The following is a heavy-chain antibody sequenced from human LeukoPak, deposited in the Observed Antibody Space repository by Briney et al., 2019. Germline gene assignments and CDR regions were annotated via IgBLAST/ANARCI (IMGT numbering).Heavy chain of an antibody. Sequence: GGSLRLSCAASGFSFHDHGMSWVRQAPGKGLEWVSALDWNGDNTGYAASVKGRFTISRDNAKKSLYLQLNSLTAEDTAYYYCAREEGPYFDCWGQGTLVTVSS. J-gene: IGHJ4*02. CDR3: AREEGPYFDC. CDR2: LDWNGDNT. V-gene: IGHV3-20*04. CDR1: GFSFHDHG.